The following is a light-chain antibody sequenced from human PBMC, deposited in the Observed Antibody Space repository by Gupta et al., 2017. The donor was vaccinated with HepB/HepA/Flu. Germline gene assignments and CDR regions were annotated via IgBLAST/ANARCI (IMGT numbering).Light chain of an antibody. CDR3: QQGDYYPRT. Sequence: DIQLTQSPSFLSASVGDSVTITCRASQGISNYLAWYQQRPGKALSLLIYAASTLQSGVPSRFSGSGSGAEFSLSISSLQPEDFATYYCQQGDYYPRTFGPGTKVEIK. CDR1: QGISNY. V-gene: IGKV1-9*01. J-gene: IGKJ1*01. CDR2: AAS.